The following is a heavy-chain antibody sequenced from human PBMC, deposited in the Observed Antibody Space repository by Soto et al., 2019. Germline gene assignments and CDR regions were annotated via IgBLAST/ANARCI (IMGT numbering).Heavy chain of an antibody. CDR2: INPSGGST. J-gene: IGHJ5*01. Sequence: QVQLVQSGAEVKKPGASVKLSCKSSEYTFTDYYIHWVRQAPGQGLEWMGLINPSGGSTSYAQKFQCRVTMTRDTSKSTVYMELISLRSEDTAVYSCATAAYSTSWYDFWGQGTLVTVSS. V-gene: IGHV1-46*01. CDR3: ATAAYSTSWYDF. D-gene: IGHD6-13*01. CDR1: EYTFTDYY.